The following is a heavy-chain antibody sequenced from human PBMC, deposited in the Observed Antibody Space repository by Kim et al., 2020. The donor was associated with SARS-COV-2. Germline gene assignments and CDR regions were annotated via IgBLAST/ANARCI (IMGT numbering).Heavy chain of an antibody. D-gene: IGHD3-16*02. Sequence: ASVKVSCKASGYIFTTLDITWVRQAPGQGLQWMGWIRTSNGVTNYARELQGRVAMTADTSTSTVYMELRSLMSDDTAVYYCATSNRIPVFRNPFDVWGQGTVVTVSP. CDR1: GYIFTTLD. V-gene: IGHV1-18*01. J-gene: IGHJ3*01. CDR3: ATSNRIPVFRNPFDV. CDR2: IRTSNGVT.